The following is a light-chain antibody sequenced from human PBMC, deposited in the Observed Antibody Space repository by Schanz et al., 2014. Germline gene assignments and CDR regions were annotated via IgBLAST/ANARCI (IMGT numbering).Light chain of an antibody. Sequence: QSALTQPASVSGSPGQSITISCTGTSSDVGSYKLVSWYQQHPGKAPKLMIYEGSKRPSGVSNRFSGSKSGNTASLTISGLQDEDEADYYCCSYAGSTPYWLFGGGTKLTVL. J-gene: IGLJ3*02. CDR3: CSYAGSTPYWL. CDR2: EGS. V-gene: IGLV2-23*01. CDR1: SSDVGSYKL.